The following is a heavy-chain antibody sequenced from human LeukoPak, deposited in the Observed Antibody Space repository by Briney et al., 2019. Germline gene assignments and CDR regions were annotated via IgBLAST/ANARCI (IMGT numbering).Heavy chain of an antibody. CDR2: IIPIFGTA. D-gene: IGHD2-2*01. Sequence: GASVKVSCKASGYTFTGYYMHWVRQAPGQGLEWMGGIIPIFGTANYAQKFQGRVTITADESTSTAYMELSSLRSEDSAVYYCARALGSSTANWFDPWGQGTLVTVSS. J-gene: IGHJ5*02. CDR3: ARALGSSTANWFDP. V-gene: IGHV1-69*13. CDR1: GYTFTGYY.